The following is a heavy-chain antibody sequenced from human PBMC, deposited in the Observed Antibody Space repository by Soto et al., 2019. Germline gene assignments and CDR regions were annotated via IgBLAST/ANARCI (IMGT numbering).Heavy chain of an antibody. Sequence: GESLKISCAASGFTFSSYAMSWVRQAPGKGLEWVSAISGSGGSTYYADSVKGRFTISRDNSKNTLYLQMNSLRAEDTAVYYCAKLMVYDDAFDIWGQGTMVTVSS. CDR3: AKLMVYDDAFDI. CDR2: ISGSGGST. J-gene: IGHJ3*02. CDR1: GFTFSSYA. V-gene: IGHV3-23*01. D-gene: IGHD2-8*01.